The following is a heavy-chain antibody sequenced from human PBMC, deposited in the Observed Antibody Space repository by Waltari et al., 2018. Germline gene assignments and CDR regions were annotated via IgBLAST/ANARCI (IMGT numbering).Heavy chain of an antibody. CDR1: GGSISCSNW. CDR2: SYHGGST. D-gene: IGHD3-16*01. V-gene: IGHV4-4*02. CDR3: ARVLPYYDYVWGSYSFDP. J-gene: IGHJ5*02. Sequence: QVQLQESGPGLVKPSGPLSLTCAVSGGSISCSNWWRWVRRPQGTGLEWIGESYHGGSTNYNPSLKSRVTISVDKSKNQFSLKLSSVTAADTAVYYCARVLPYYDYVWGSYSFDPWGQGTLVTVSS.